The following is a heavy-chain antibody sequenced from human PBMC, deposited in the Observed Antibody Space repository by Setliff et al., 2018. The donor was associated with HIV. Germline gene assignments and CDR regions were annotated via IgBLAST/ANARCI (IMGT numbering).Heavy chain of an antibody. V-gene: IGHV4-4*09. Sequence: SETLSLTCTVSGGSISTYYWSWIRQPPGKGLEWIGYSYTSGSTNYNPSLKTRVTISIDRSKKQFSLKLSSVTAADTAVYYCARQRHGGAGAHDYWGQGTLVTVSS. CDR1: GGSISTYY. D-gene: IGHD3-16*01. J-gene: IGHJ4*02. CDR2: SYTSGST. CDR3: ARQRHGGAGAHDY.